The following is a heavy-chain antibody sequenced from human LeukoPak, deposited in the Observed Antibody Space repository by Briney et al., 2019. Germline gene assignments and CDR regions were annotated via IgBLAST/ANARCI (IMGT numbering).Heavy chain of an antibody. CDR3: ARGADYVVYYYYMDV. V-gene: IGHV4-34*01. D-gene: IGHD4-17*01. Sequence: SETLSLTCAVYGGSFSGYYWSWIRQPPGKGLEWIGEINHSGSTNYNPSLKSRVTISVDTSKNQFSLKLSSVTAADTAVYYCARGADYVVYYYYMDVWGKGTTVTVSS. CDR2: INHSGST. J-gene: IGHJ6*03. CDR1: GGSFSGYY.